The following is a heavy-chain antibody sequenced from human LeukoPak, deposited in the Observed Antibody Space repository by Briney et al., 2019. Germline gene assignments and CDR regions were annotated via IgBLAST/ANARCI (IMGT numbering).Heavy chain of an antibody. V-gene: IGHV4-4*07. CDR2: INGNGVT. CDR3: ARRDSSSYWFFDL. D-gene: IGHD3-22*01. Sequence: SETLSLTCTVSGGSIGFYFWSWIRQSAGKGLEWIGRINGNGVTNYNPSLKSRVTMSVDTSKSQFSLNLRSVIAADTAVYFCARRDSSSYWFFDLWGRGTLVTVSS. CDR1: GGSIGFYF. J-gene: IGHJ2*01.